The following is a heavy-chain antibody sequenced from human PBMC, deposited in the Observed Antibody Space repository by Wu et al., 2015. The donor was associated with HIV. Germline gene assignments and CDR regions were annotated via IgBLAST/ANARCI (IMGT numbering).Heavy chain of an antibody. Sequence: QVQLVQSGAEVKKPGASVKVSCKASGYTFTSYGISWVRQAPGQGLEWMGWISAYNGNTNYAQKLQGRVTMTTDTSTSTAYMELRSLRSDDTAVYYCARVLGYYDSSGYYVDAFDIWGQGQWSPSLQ. V-gene: IGHV1-18*01. CDR3: ARVLGYYDSSGYYVDAFDI. CDR1: GYTFTSYG. CDR2: ISAYNGNT. J-gene: IGHJ3*02. D-gene: IGHD3-22*01.